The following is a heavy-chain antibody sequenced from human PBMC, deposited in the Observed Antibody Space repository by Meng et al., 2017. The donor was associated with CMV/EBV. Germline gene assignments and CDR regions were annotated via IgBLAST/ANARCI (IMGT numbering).Heavy chain of an antibody. Sequence: VQLVQSGAEVKKPGASVKFSCKASGYTFTGYYMPWVRQAPGQGLEWMGWINPNSGGTNYAQKFQGRVTMTRDTSISTAYMELSRLRSDDTAVYYCARGSVVVPAASDYWGQGTLVTVSS. D-gene: IGHD2-2*01. J-gene: IGHJ4*02. CDR2: INPNSGGT. CDR1: GYTFTGYY. V-gene: IGHV1-2*02. CDR3: ARGSVVVPAASDY.